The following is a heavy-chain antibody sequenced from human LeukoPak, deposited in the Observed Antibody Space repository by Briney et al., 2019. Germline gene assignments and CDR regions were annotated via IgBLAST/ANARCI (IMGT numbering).Heavy chain of an antibody. Sequence: SETLSLTCTVSGDSISSYYRSWIRQPPGKGLEWIGYMHYSGSSNYNPSLKSRVTTSVDTSQNQFSLKLRSVTAADTAVYYCTRRVTSNCFDPWGQGTLVTVTS. V-gene: IGHV4-59*08. CDR2: MHYSGSS. D-gene: IGHD2-21*02. CDR3: TRRVTSNCFDP. J-gene: IGHJ5*02. CDR1: GDSISSYY.